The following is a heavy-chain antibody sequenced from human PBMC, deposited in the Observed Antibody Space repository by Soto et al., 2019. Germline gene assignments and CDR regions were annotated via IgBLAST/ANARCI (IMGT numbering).Heavy chain of an antibody. Sequence: ASVKVSCKASGYTFTSYAMHWVRQAPGQRLEWMGWINAGNGNTKYSQKFQGRVTITRDTSASTAYMELSSLRSEDTAVYYCARGSITIFGAVTPIFMDVWGQGTTVTVSS. CDR1: GYTFTSYA. J-gene: IGHJ6*02. D-gene: IGHD3-3*01. CDR3: ARGSITIFGAVTPIFMDV. V-gene: IGHV1-3*01. CDR2: INAGNGNT.